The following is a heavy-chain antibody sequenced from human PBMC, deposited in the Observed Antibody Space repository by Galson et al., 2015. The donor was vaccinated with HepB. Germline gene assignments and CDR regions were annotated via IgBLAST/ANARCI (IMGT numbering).Heavy chain of an antibody. CDR3: ASRYGGNFRLTAALGY. J-gene: IGHJ4*02. CDR1: GGSFSGYY. D-gene: IGHD4-23*01. V-gene: IGHV4-34*01. CDR2: INHSGST. Sequence: ETLSLTCAVYGGSFSGYYWSWIRQPPGKGLEWIGEINHSGSTNYNPSLKSRVTISVDTSKNQFSLKLSSVTAADTAVYYCASRYGGNFRLTAALGYWGQGTLVTVSS.